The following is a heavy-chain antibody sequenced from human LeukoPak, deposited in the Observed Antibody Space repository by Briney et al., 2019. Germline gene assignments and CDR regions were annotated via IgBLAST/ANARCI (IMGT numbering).Heavy chain of an antibody. CDR3: ARDYSVSSCP. CDR2: INPSGGST. V-gene: IGHV1-46*01. Sequence: ASVKVSCKASGGTFSSYAISWVRQAPGQGLEWMGIINPSGGSTSYAQKFQGRVTMTRDTSTSTVYMELSSLRSEDTAVYYCARDYSVSSCPWGQGTLVTVSS. D-gene: IGHD1-26*01. J-gene: IGHJ5*02. CDR1: GGTFSSYA.